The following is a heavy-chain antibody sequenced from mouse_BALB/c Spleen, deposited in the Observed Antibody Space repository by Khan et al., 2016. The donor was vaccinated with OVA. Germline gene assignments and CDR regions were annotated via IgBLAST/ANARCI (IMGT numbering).Heavy chain of an antibody. CDR2: INPSNYYT. D-gene: IGHD2-14*01. CDR1: GYTFTSYT. Sequence: QVQLKESGAELARPGASVKMSCKASGYTFTSYTMHWVRQRPGQAPEWVGHINPSNYYTNYNQNFKDKATLIVDKSSSTAYMQLSSLTSEDSAVYDCVREGAYHRSDGCIAYWGQGTLVTVSA. V-gene: IGHV1-4*01. J-gene: IGHJ3*01. CDR3: VREGAYHRSDGCIAY.